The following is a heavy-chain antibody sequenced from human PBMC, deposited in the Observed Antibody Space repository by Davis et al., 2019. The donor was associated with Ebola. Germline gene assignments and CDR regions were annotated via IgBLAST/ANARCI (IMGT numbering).Heavy chain of an antibody. J-gene: IGHJ4*02. V-gene: IGHV3-23*01. D-gene: IGHD3-16*01. CDR3: AKDIQGGSSYLDY. CDR1: GFIFSTYG. CDR2: ITGSGVST. Sequence: GESLKISCAASGFIFSTYGMSWVRQAPGKGLEWVSTITGSGVSTYYADSVKGRFTVSRDNSKNTLYLQMSSLRAGDTAVYYCAKDIQGGSSYLDYWGQGTLVTVSS.